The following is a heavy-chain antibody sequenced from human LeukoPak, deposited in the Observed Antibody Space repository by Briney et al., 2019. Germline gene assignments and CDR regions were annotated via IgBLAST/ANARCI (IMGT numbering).Heavy chain of an antibody. D-gene: IGHD2-2*02. J-gene: IGHJ3*02. Sequence: SETLSLTCTVSGGSISSGGYYWSWIRQHPGKGLEWIGYIYYSGSTYYNPSLKSRVTISVGTSKNQFSLKLSSVTAADTAVYYCAGSGYCSSTSCYKGAFDIWGQGTMVTVSS. V-gene: IGHV4-31*03. CDR2: IYYSGST. CDR1: GGSISSGGYY. CDR3: AGSGYCSSTSCYKGAFDI.